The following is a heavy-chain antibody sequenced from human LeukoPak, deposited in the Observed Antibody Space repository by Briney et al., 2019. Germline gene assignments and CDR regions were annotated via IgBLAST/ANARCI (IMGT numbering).Heavy chain of an antibody. D-gene: IGHD1-26*01. J-gene: IGHJ5*02. CDR1: GYIFTGYY. CDR2: ISPNSDVT. Sequence: ASVKVSCKASGYIFTGYYIQWVRQAPGQGLEWMGRISPNSDVTNYTQKFQGRVTMTSDTSISTAYMELSRLRSDDTAVYYCARGLVGATTSGWFDPWGQGTLVTVSS. CDR3: ARGLVGATTSGWFDP. V-gene: IGHV1-2*06.